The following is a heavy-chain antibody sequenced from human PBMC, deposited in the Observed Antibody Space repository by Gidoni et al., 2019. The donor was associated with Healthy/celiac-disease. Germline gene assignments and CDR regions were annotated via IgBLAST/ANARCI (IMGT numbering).Heavy chain of an antibody. CDR2: ISYDGSNK. CDR1: GFTFSSYG. Sequence: QVQLVESGGGVVQPGRSLRLSCSAAGFTFSSYGMHWVRQAPGKGLEWVAGISYDGSNKYYADSVKSRFTISRDNSKNTLYLQMNSLRAEDTAVYYCAKPLYGDYEEWEYWGQGTLVTVSS. V-gene: IGHV3-30*18. CDR3: AKPLYGDYEEWEY. D-gene: IGHD4-17*01. J-gene: IGHJ4*02.